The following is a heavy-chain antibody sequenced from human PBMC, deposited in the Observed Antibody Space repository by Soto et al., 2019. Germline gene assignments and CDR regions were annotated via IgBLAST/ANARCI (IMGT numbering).Heavy chain of an antibody. Sequence: GGSLRLSCAASGFTFSNYGMSWVRQAPGKGLEWVSAITVSGATTYYADSAKGRFTISRDNAKNTLYVQMNSLRAEDTAVYYCAKQPPIGGYYYFDYWGQGTLVTVSS. CDR3: AKQPPIGGYYYFDY. CDR2: ITVSGATT. D-gene: IGHD2-21*02. J-gene: IGHJ4*02. V-gene: IGHV3-23*01. CDR1: GFTFSNYG.